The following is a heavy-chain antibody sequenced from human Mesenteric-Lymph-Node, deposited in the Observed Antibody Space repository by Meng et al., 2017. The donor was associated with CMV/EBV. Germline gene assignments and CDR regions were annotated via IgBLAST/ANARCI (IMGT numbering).Heavy chain of an antibody. V-gene: IGHV1-69*06. CDR3: ARHCSSSSCYPNLDY. CDR2: IIPMFETA. J-gene: IGHJ4*02. CDR1: GGTFSSFA. Sequence: SGGTFSSFAISWLRQAPGQGLEWMGGIIPMFETANYAQNFQGRVTITADRSTSTAYMELSSLRSEDTAVYYCARHCSSSSCYPNLDYWGQGTLVTVSS. D-gene: IGHD2-2*01.